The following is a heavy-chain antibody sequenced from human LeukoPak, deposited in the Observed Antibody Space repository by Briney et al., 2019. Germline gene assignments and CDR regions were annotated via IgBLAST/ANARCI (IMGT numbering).Heavy chain of an antibody. CDR3: ARDQGIAAAGTFYYFDY. Sequence: ASVKVSCKASGYTFTGYYMHWVRQAPGQGLEWMGWINPNSGGTNYAQKFQGRVTMSRDTSISTAYMEPSSLRSEDTAVYYCARDQGIAAAGTFYYFDYWGQGNLVTVSS. CDR1: GYTFTGYY. D-gene: IGHD6-13*01. J-gene: IGHJ4*02. CDR2: INPNSGGT. V-gene: IGHV1-2*02.